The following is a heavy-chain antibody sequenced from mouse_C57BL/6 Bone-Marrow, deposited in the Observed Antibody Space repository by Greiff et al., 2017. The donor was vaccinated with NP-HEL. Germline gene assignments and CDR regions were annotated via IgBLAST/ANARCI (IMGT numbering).Heavy chain of an antibody. CDR3: ARGSTTVVNWYFDV. CDR1: GYTFTSYW. Sequence: QVQLQQPGTELVKPGASVKLSCKASGYTFTSYWMHWVKQRPGQGLEWIGNINPSNGGTNYNEKFKSKATLTVDKSSSTAYMQLSSLTSEDSAVYYCARGSTTVVNWYFDVWGTGTTVTVSS. CDR2: INPSNGGT. D-gene: IGHD1-1*01. V-gene: IGHV1-53*01. J-gene: IGHJ1*03.